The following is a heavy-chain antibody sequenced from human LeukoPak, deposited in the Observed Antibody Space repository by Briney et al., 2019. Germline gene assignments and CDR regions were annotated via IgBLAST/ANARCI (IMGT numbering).Heavy chain of an antibody. J-gene: IGHJ6*02. D-gene: IGHD5-18*01. CDR2: IYYSGST. Sequence: SETLSLTCTVSGGSISSYYWSWIRQPPGKGLEWIGYIYYSGSTNYNPSLKSRVTISVDTSKNQFSLKLSSVTAADTAVYYCARVGYSYGYEGYGMDVWGQGTTVTVSS. CDR1: GGSISSYY. CDR3: ARVGYSYGYEGYGMDV. V-gene: IGHV4-59*01.